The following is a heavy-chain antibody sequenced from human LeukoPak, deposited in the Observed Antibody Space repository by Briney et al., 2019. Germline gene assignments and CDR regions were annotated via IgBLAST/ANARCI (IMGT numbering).Heavy chain of an antibody. CDR1: GFTFSSYA. CDR3: AKDLRFGELLPYFDY. Sequence: GGSLRLFCAASGFTFSSYAMSWVRQAPGKGLEWVSAISGSGGSTYYADSVKGRFTISRDNSKNTLYLQMNSLRAEDTAVYYCAKDLRFGELLPYFDYWGQGTLVTVSS. J-gene: IGHJ4*02. CDR2: ISGSGGST. V-gene: IGHV3-23*01. D-gene: IGHD3-10*01.